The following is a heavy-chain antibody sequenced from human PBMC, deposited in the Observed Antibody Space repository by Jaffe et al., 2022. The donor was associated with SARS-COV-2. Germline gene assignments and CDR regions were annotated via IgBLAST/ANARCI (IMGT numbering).Heavy chain of an antibody. J-gene: IGHJ3*02. V-gene: IGHV3-7*01. CDR3: VRHPVGVRAFDI. CDR1: GFSFSNYW. D-gene: IGHD1-26*01. CDR2: MSQDETAK. Sequence: EEQLVESGGGSVQPGGSLRLSCTASGFSFSNYWMSWVRQAPGKGLGCVAYMSQDETAKNYVDSVKGRFTISRDNAKNSLYLEMNSLRDDDTGIYYCVRHPVGVRAFDIWGQGTVVTVSS.